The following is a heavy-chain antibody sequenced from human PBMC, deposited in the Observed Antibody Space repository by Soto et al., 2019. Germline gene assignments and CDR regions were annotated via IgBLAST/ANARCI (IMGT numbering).Heavy chain of an antibody. Sequence: SETLSLTYAVDGGSFSGYYWSWIRQPPGKGLEWIGEINHSGSTNYNPSLKSRVTISVDTSKNQFSLKLSSVTAADTAVYYCASGKVVVAAKRGAFDIWGQGTMVTVSS. J-gene: IGHJ3*02. CDR3: ASGKVVVAAKRGAFDI. CDR1: GGSFSGYY. CDR2: INHSGST. V-gene: IGHV4-34*01. D-gene: IGHD2-15*01.